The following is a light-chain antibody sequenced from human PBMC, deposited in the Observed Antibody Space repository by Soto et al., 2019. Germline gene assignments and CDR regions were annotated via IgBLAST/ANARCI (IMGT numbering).Light chain of an antibody. CDR2: AAA. Sequence: AIRMTQSPSSFSASTGDRVTITCRASQGISSYLAWYQQKPGQAPKLLIYAAATLQRGAPSRFSASGSGTDSTLTITRLQSEDCATYYCQQYLSYPYTFGQGTKLEI. CDR3: QQYLSYPYT. CDR1: QGISSY. J-gene: IGKJ2*01. V-gene: IGKV1-8*01.